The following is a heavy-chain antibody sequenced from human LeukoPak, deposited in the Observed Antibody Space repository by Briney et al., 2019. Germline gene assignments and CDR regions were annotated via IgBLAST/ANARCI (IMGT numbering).Heavy chain of an antibody. Sequence: WGSLRLSCAASGFTFSNYDMHWVRQATGKRREWVLTIGTAGDTYYLDSVQGRFTISRENAKSSLYLQMNSLTAEDTAVYYCARGGEFGYSYGGYYYMDVWGKGTTVIVSS. CDR2: IGTAGDT. D-gene: IGHD5-18*01. CDR1: GFTFSNYD. J-gene: IGHJ6*03. V-gene: IGHV3-13*01. CDR3: ARGGEFGYSYGGYYYMDV.